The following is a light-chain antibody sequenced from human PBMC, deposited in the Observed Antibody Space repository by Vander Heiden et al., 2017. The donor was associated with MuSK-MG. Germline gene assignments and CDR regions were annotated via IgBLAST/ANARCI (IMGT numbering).Light chain of an antibody. CDR3: QQYNTYRT. CDR1: ESISRW. V-gene: IGKV1-5*01. Sequence: DIQMTQSPSTLSASVGDRVTITCRASESISRWLAWYQQKPGKAPKLLIYDASSLESGVPSRFSGSESGTQFTLMISSRQPEDVATYYCQQYNTYRTFGQGTKVEIK. J-gene: IGKJ1*01. CDR2: DAS.